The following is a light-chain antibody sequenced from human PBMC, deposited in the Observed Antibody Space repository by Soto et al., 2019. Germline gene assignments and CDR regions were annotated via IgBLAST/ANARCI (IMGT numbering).Light chain of an antibody. Sequence: EIVMTQSPATLSVSPGERATLSCRASQSVSGNLAWYQQKPGQAPRLLIYGASTRATGIPARFSGSGSGTDFTLIISSLQSEDFAVYYCQQYNNSPPTFGQGTRLEIK. J-gene: IGKJ5*01. CDR3: QQYNNSPPT. CDR2: GAS. CDR1: QSVSGN. V-gene: IGKV3-15*01.